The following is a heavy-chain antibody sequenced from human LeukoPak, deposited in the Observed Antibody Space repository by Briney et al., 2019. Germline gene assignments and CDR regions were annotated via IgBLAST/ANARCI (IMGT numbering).Heavy chain of an antibody. Sequence: PGGSLRLSCAASGFTFSTFGMNWVRQAPGKGLECVSSITSTSSYIYYADSVKGRFTISRDDAKNSLYLQMNSLRAEDTAVYYCAGAVPTYGLDSWGQGTLVTVSS. CDR3: AGAVPTYGLDS. J-gene: IGHJ4*02. V-gene: IGHV3-21*01. D-gene: IGHD3-10*01. CDR2: ITSTSSYI. CDR1: GFTFSTFG.